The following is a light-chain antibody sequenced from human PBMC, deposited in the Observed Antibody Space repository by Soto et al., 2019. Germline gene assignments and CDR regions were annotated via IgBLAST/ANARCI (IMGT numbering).Light chain of an antibody. V-gene: IGLV2-23*01. Sequence: QSVLTQPRSVSGSPGQSVSISCTGTSDDVGAYNSVSWYQQLPHKAPQVILYKGTQRPSGVSSRFSGSTSGNAASLTISGLQADDEADYFCCSSAPESTYVFGTGTKVTVL. CDR2: KGT. CDR1: SDDVGAYNS. J-gene: IGLJ1*01. CDR3: CSSAPESTYV.